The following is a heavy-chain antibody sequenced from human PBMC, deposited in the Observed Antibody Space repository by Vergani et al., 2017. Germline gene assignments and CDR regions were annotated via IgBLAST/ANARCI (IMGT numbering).Heavy chain of an antibody. CDR2: ISGSGGST. Sequence: EVQLLESGGGLVQPGGSLRLSCGASGFTFSSYAMNWVRQAPGKGLEWVSAISGSGGSTYYADSVKGRFTISRHNSKNTLYLQMNSLRAEDTAVYYCARDRVDIVATTTYYYYYYGMDVWGQGTTVTVSS. CDR1: GFTFSSYA. V-gene: IGHV3-23*01. CDR3: ARDRVDIVATTTYYYYYYGMDV. J-gene: IGHJ6*02. D-gene: IGHD5-12*01.